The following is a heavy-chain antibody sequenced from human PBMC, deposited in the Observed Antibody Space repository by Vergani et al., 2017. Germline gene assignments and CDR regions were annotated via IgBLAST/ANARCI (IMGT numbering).Heavy chain of an antibody. CDR2: IYSGGST. CDR3: ARDPHGDYGNYYYYGMDV. J-gene: IGHJ6*02. V-gene: IGHV3-53*04. D-gene: IGHD4-17*01. CDR1: GFTVSSNY. Sequence: EVQLVESGGGLVQPGGSLRLSCAASGFTVSSNYMSWVRQAPGKGLEWVSVIYSGGSTYYADSVKGRFTISRHNSKNTLYLQMNSLRAEDTAVYYCARDPHGDYGNYYYYGMDVWGQGTTVTVSS.